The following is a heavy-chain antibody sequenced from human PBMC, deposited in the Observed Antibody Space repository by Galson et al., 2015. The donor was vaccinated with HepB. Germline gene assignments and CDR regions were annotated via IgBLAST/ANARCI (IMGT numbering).Heavy chain of an antibody. CDR1: GFTFSSYA. CDR2: ISYDGSNK. D-gene: IGHD3-3*01. J-gene: IGHJ3*02. Sequence: SLRLSCAASGFTFSSYAMHWVRQAPGKGLEWVAVISYDGSNKYYADSVKGRFTISRDNSKNTLYLQMNSLRAEDTAVYHCARERFLDAFDIWGQGTMVTVSS. CDR3: ARERFLDAFDI. V-gene: IGHV3-30-3*01.